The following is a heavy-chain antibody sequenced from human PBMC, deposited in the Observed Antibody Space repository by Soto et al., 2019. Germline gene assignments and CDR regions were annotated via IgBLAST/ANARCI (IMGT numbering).Heavy chain of an antibody. CDR3: VSQSFSRGELLGDYGMDV. J-gene: IGHJ6*02. CDR1: GYSFTSYW. Sequence: GESLKISCKGSGYSFTSYWIGWVRQMPGKGLEWMGIIYPGDSDTRYSPYFQGQVTISADKSISTAYLQWSSLKDSDTAMYFFVSQSFSRGELLGDYGMDVWGQGTTVTVSS. V-gene: IGHV5-51*01. D-gene: IGHD1-26*01. CDR2: IYPGDSDT.